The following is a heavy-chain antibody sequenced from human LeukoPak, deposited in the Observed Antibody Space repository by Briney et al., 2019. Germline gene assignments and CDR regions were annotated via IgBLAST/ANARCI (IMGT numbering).Heavy chain of an antibody. D-gene: IGHD1-7*01. V-gene: IGHV1-18*01. CDR3: ARNDNWNYDCDY. J-gene: IGHJ4*02. CDR2: ISAFNGNT. CDR1: GYTFTSYG. Sequence: EASVKVPCKASGYTFTSYGISWVRQAPGQGLEWMGWISAFNGNTNYAQKLQGRVTMTTDTSTSTAYMELRSLRSDDTAVYYCARNDNWNYDCDYWGQGTLVTVSS.